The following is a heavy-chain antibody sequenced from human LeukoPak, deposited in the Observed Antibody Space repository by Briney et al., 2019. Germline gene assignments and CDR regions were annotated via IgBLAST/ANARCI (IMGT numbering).Heavy chain of an antibody. CDR1: GFTFSSYG. Sequence: GGSLRLSCAASGFTFSSYGMHWVRQAPGKGLEWVAVISYDGSNKYYADSVKGRFTISRDNSKNTLYLQMNSLRAEDTAVYYCAKDLPPNVWGQGTTDTVSS. J-gene: IGHJ6*02. CDR2: ISYDGSNK. V-gene: IGHV3-30*18. CDR3: AKDLPPNV.